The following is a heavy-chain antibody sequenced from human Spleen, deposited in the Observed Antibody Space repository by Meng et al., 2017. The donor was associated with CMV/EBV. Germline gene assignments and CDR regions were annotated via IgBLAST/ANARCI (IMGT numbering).Heavy chain of an antibody. Sequence: FSSFAMHWVRQAPGKGLEWVAVISYDGSNKYYADSVKGRFTISRDNSKNTLYLQMNSLRAEDTAVYYCARDYCSSTNCYSRNWFDPWGQGTLVTVSS. CDR3: ARDYCSSTNCYSRNWFDP. CDR2: ISYDGSNK. CDR1: FSSFA. D-gene: IGHD2-2*02. J-gene: IGHJ5*02. V-gene: IGHV3-30*04.